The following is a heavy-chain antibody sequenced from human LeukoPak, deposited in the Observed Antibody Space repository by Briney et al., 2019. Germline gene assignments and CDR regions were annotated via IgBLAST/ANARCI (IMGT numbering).Heavy chain of an antibody. J-gene: IGHJ4*02. CDR3: ARQRGLTTFLDN. CDR2: IYYSGST. Sequence: PSETLSLTCTVSGGSISSYYWSWIRQPPGKGLEWIGYIYYSGSTNYNPSLKSRVTVSVDTSKNQFSLKLSSVTAADTAVYYCARQRGLTTFLDNWGQGTLVTVSS. D-gene: IGHD3-9*01. V-gene: IGHV4-59*08. CDR1: GGSISSYY.